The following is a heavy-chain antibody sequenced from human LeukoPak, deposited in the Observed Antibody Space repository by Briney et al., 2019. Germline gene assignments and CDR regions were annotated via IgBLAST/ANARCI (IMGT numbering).Heavy chain of an antibody. CDR2: INHSGST. Sequence: PSETLSLTCAVYGGSFSGYYWSWIRQPPGKGLEWIGEINHSGSTNYNPSLKSRVTISVDTSKNQFSLKLSSVTAADTAVYYCARHASWNWGHNWFDPWGQGTLVTVSS. CDR1: GGSFSGYY. V-gene: IGHV4-34*01. CDR3: ARHASWNWGHNWFDP. J-gene: IGHJ5*02. D-gene: IGHD3-16*01.